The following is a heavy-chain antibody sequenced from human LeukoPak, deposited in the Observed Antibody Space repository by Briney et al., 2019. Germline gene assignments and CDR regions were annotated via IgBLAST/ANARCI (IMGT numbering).Heavy chain of an antibody. J-gene: IGHJ6*02. CDR1: GFTFSSYA. V-gene: IGHV3-23*01. D-gene: IGHD3-22*01. Sequence: GGSLRLSCAASGFTFSSYAMSWVRQAPGKGLEWVSAISGSGGSTYYADSVKGRFTISRDNSKNTLYLQMNSLRAEDTAVYYCANQYYYDSSGYYYRPYYYYYGMDVWGQGTTVTVSS. CDR3: ANQYYYDSSGYYYRPYYYYYGMDV. CDR2: ISGSGGST.